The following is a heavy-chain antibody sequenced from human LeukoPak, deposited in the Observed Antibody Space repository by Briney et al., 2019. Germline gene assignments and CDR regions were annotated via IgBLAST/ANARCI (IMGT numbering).Heavy chain of an antibody. CDR2: ISSSSSTT. CDR3: AKAPANYVDTAMGTFDY. J-gene: IGHJ4*02. D-gene: IGHD5-18*01. Sequence: GGSLRLSCAASGFTFSSYEMNWVRQAPGKGLEWVSYISSSSSTTYYADSVKGRFTISRDNSKNTLYLQMNSLRAEDTAVYYCAKAPANYVDTAMGTFDYWGQGTLVTVSS. V-gene: IGHV3-48*03. CDR1: GFTFSSYE.